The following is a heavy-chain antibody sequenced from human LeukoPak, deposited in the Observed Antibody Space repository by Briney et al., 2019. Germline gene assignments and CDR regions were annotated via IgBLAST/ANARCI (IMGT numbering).Heavy chain of an antibody. V-gene: IGHV4-38-2*01. J-gene: IGHJ5*02. Sequence: SETLSLTCAVSGYSISSGYYWGWIRQPPGKGLEWIGSIYHSGSTYYNPSHKSRVTMSVDTSKNQFSLQLSSVTAADTAVYYCAGFYGSGRDNWFDPWGQGTLVTVSS. CDR3: AGFYGSGRDNWFDP. CDR2: IYHSGST. CDR1: GYSISSGYY. D-gene: IGHD3-10*01.